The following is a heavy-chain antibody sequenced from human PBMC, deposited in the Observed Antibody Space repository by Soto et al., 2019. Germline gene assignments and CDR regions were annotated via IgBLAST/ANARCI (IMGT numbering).Heavy chain of an antibody. CDR1: GFTFSSYS. D-gene: IGHD6-19*01. CDR3: ARDRPRIAVAGMFLDY. J-gene: IGHJ4*02. CDR2: IWYDGSNK. Sequence: VQLVESGGGLVQPGGSLRLSCAASGFTFSSYSMNWVRQAPGKGLEWVAVIWYDGSNKYYADSVKGRFTISRDNSKNTLYLQMNSLRAEDTAVYYCARDRPRIAVAGMFLDYWGQGTLVTVSS. V-gene: IGHV3-33*08.